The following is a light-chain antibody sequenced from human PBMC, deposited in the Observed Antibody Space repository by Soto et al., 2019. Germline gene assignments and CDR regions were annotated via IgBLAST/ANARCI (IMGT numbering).Light chain of an antibody. J-gene: IGLJ1*01. CDR1: SSNIGAGFD. V-gene: IGLV1-40*01. CDR2: GNV. CDR3: QSYDSSLSWYV. Sequence: QSVLTQPPSVSGAPGQRVTISCTGSSSNIGAGFDVHWYQQLPGTAPKLLIYGNVDRPSGVPARCSGSKSGTSASLAITGLQAEDEADYYCQSYDSSLSWYVFGTGTKLTVL.